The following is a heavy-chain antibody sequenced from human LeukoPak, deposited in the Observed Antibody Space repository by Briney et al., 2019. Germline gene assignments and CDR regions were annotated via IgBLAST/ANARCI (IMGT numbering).Heavy chain of an antibody. CDR1: GFTFSSYS. D-gene: IGHD5-18*01. J-gene: IGHJ4*02. CDR3: ARDDSDTAMVLLNY. CDR2: ISSSSYI. Sequence: GGSLRLSRAASGFTFSSYSMNWVRQAPGKGLEWVSSISSSSYIYYADSVKGRFTISRDNAKNSLYLQMNSLRAEDTAVYYCARDDSDTAMVLLNYWGQGTLVTVSS. V-gene: IGHV3-21*01.